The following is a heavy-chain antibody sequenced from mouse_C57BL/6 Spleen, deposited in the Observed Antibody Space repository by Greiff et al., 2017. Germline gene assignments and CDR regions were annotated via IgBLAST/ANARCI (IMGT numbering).Heavy chain of an antibody. CDR1: GYTFTDYN. Sequence: EVHLVESGPELVKPGASVKIPCKASGYTFTDYNMDWVKQSHGKSLEWIGDINPNNGGTIYNQKFKGKATLTVDKSSSTAYMELRSLTSEDTAVYYCARLTIYYYGSSRGNAMDYWGQGTSVTVSS. CDR3: ARLTIYYYGSSRGNAMDY. V-gene: IGHV1-18*01. CDR2: INPNNGGT. D-gene: IGHD1-1*01. J-gene: IGHJ4*01.